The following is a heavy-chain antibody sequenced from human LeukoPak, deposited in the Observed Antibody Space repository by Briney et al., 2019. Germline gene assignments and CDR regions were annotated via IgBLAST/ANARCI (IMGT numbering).Heavy chain of an antibody. Sequence: ASVKVSCKASGYTFTDYYLHWVRQAPGQGLEWMEWIKPNSGGTNYAHKFQGRVTMTRDTSLNTAYMELNRLISDDTAVYYCAREPVTGTLNFFDPWGQGALVTVTS. CDR3: AREPVTGTLNFFDP. J-gene: IGHJ5*02. CDR2: IKPNSGGT. CDR1: GYTFTDYY. D-gene: IGHD6-19*01. V-gene: IGHV1-2*02.